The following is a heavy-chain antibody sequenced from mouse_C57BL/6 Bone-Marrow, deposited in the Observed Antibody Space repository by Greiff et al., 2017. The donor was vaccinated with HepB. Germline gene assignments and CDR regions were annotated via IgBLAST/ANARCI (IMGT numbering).Heavy chain of an antibody. V-gene: IGHV5-2*01. D-gene: IGHD2-4*01. Sequence: EVKLMESGGGLVQPGESLKLSCESNEYEFPSHDMSWVRKTPEKRLELVAAINSDGGSTYYPDTMERRFIISRDNTKKTLYLQMSSLRSEDTALYYCARPGTLYDYDEGAPMDYWGQGTSVTVSS. CDR2: INSDGGST. J-gene: IGHJ4*01. CDR1: EYEFPSHD. CDR3: ARPGTLYDYDEGAPMDY.